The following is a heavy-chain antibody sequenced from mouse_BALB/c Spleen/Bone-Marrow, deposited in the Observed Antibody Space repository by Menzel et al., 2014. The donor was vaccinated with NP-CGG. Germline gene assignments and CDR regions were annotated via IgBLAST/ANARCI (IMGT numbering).Heavy chain of an antibody. CDR1: GSTFSNYG. J-gene: IGHJ2*01. D-gene: IGHD2-1*01. V-gene: IGHV5-6-3*01. CDR3: VRGNYGNYVDYFDF. CDR2: INGNGGST. Sequence: EVKVVESGGGLVQPGGSLKLSCAASGSTFSNYGMSWVRQTPDKRLELVATINGNGGSTYYPDSVKGRFTISRDTAKNTLYLQMSSLKSEETAMYYCVRGNYGNYVDYFDFWGQGTTLTVSS.